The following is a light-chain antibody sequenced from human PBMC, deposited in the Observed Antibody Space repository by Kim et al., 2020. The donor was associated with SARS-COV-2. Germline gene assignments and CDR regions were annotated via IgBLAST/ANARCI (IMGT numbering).Light chain of an antibody. CDR1: QSVSCSY. CDR2: GAS. V-gene: IGKV3-20*01. CDR3: QQYGISPYT. Sequence: FSPGERATLSCRASQSVSCSYLAWYQQKPGQAPRLLNYGASSRATGIPDRFSGSGSGTDFTLTISRLEPEDFAVYYCQQYGISPYTFGQGTKLEI. J-gene: IGKJ2*01.